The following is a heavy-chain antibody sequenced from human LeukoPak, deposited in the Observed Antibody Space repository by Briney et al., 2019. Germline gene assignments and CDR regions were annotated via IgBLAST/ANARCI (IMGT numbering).Heavy chain of an antibody. CDR2: FDPEDGET. V-gene: IGHV1-24*01. D-gene: IGHD3-22*01. CDR1: GYTLTELS. Sequence: ASVKVSCKVSGYTLTELSMHWVRQAPGKGLEWMGGFDPEDGETIYAQKFQGRVTMTEDTSTDTAYMELSSLRSEDTAVYYCATASGDVVVITGYYFDYWGQGTLVTVSS. CDR3: ATASGDVVVITGYYFDY. J-gene: IGHJ4*02.